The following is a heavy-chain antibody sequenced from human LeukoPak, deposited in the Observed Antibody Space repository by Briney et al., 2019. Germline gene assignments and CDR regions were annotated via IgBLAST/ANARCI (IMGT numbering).Heavy chain of an antibody. V-gene: IGHV3-30*07. CDR3: ARSYGGTLYYYYGMDV. Sequence: GRSLRLSCAASGFTFSSYAMHWVRQAPGKGLEWVAVISYDGSNKYYADSVKGRFTISRDNSKNTLYLQMNSLRAEDTAVYYCARSYGGTLYYYYGMDVWGQGTTVTVSS. J-gene: IGHJ6*02. CDR1: GFTFSSYA. D-gene: IGHD4-23*01. CDR2: ISYDGSNK.